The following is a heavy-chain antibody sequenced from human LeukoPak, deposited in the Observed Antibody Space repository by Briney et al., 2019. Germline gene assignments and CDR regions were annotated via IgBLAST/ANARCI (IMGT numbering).Heavy chain of an antibody. J-gene: IGHJ4*02. CDR1: GFTFADYG. CDR3: AREDKGGSGWYRAFFDY. V-gene: IGHV3-20*04. CDR2: INWNGDST. D-gene: IGHD6-19*01. Sequence: GGSLRLSCAASGFTFADYGMTWVRQAPGKGLEWVAGINWNGDSTGYADSVRGRFTISRDNAKNSLYLQMNSLRAEDTAVYYCAREDKGGSGWYRAFFDYWGQGTLVTVSS.